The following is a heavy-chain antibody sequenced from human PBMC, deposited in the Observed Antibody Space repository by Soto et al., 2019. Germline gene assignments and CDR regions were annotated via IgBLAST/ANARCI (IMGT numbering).Heavy chain of an antibody. Sequence: GSLRLSCEATGFTFSTYAMSWVRQAPGKGLEWVSAIIASGANTYYADSVKGRFSISRDNSKNMVYLRMSSLRAEDTAVYYCAKGHESRGYYYDWFDPWGQGTLVTVSS. CDR3: AKGHESRGYYYDWFDP. V-gene: IGHV3-23*01. D-gene: IGHD3-22*01. CDR1: GFTFSTYA. CDR2: IIASGANT. J-gene: IGHJ5*02.